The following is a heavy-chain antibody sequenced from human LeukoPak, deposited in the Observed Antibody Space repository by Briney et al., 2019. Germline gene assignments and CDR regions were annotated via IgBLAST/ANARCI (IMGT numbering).Heavy chain of an antibody. CDR1: GGSISSYY. CDR2: IYYSGST. D-gene: IGHD5-18*01. Sequence: SETLSLTCTVSGGSISSYYWSWIRQPPGKGLEWIGYIYYSGSTNYNPSLKSRVTISVDMSKNQFSLKLSSVTAADTAVYYCAKTTEGGYTYISFSYYYRAVWGKGPTVTISS. CDR3: AKTTEGGYTYISFSYYYRAV. J-gene: IGHJ6*03. V-gene: IGHV4-59*01.